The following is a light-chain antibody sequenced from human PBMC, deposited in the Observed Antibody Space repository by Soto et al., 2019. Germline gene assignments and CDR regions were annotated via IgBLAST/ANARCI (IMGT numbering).Light chain of an antibody. CDR2: DAS. CDR3: HQYNSYAWT. V-gene: IGKV1-5*01. Sequence: DIQMTQSPSTLSASVGDRVTITCRASQRISSWLAWYQQKPGKAPKLLIYDASSLESGVPSRFSGSGSGTEFSLTISSLQPYDFATYYCHQYNSYAWTFGQGTKVEIK. J-gene: IGKJ1*01. CDR1: QRISSW.